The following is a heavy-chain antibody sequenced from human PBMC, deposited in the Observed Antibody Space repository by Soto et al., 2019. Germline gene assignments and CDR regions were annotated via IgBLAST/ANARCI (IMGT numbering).Heavy chain of an antibody. Sequence: GASVKVSCKASGYTFTSYGISWVRQAPGQGLEWMGWISAYNGNTNYAQKLQGRVTMTTDTSTSTAYMELRSLRSDDTAAYYCASSNCSSTSCYTYYYYYGMDVWGQGTTVTVSS. CDR3: ASSNCSSTSCYTYYYYYGMDV. CDR2: ISAYNGNT. CDR1: GYTFTSYG. V-gene: IGHV1-18*04. D-gene: IGHD2-2*02. J-gene: IGHJ6*02.